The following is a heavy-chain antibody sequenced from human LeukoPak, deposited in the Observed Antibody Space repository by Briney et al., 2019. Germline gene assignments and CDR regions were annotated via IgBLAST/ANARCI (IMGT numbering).Heavy chain of an antibody. CDR3: ARELAIFGVVISPDDAFDI. CDR2: IYTSGST. D-gene: IGHD3-3*01. CDR1: GGSISSYY. Sequence: PSETLSLTCTVSGGSISSYYWSWIRQPAGKGLEWIGRIYTSGSTNYNPSLKSRVTMSVDTSKNQFSLKLSSVTAADTAVYYCARELAIFGVVISPDDAFDIWGQGTMVTVSS. J-gene: IGHJ3*02. V-gene: IGHV4-4*07.